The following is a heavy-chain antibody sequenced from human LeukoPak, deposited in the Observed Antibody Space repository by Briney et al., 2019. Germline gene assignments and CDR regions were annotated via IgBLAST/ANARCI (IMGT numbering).Heavy chain of an antibody. Sequence: GGSLRLSCAASGFTFSSYWMSWVRQAPGKGLEWVANIKEDGSEKYYADSVKGRFTISRDNAKNSLYLQMNRLTAEDTAVYHCARDGRVVPAAMPGAFWGQGTLVTVSS. CDR2: IKEDGSEK. D-gene: IGHD2-2*01. V-gene: IGHV3-7*05. CDR1: GFTFSSYW. CDR3: ARDGRVVPAAMPGAF. J-gene: IGHJ4*02.